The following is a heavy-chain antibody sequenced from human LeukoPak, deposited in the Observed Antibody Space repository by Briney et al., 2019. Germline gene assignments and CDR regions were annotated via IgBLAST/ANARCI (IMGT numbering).Heavy chain of an antibody. CDR1: GGSISNYY. V-gene: IGHV4-4*07. CDR2: VYTSG. Sequence: PSETLSLTCTVSGGSISNYYWSWIRQPAGKGLEWIGRVYTSGRVNISVDMSKNQFSLKLSSVTAADTAVYYCASGGDTSGYYYDSWGQGTLVTVSS. J-gene: IGHJ4*02. D-gene: IGHD3-22*01. CDR3: ASGGDTSGYYYDS.